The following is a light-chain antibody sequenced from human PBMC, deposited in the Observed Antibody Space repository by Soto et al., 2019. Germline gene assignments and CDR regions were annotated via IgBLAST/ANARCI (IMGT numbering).Light chain of an antibody. J-gene: IGLJ1*01. CDR3: SSYAGSNNFFYV. Sequence: QSALTQPPSASGSPGQSVSISCTGTSSDVGGYNYVSWYQQHPGKAPKLMIYEVSKRPSGVPDRFSGSKSGNTASLTVSGLQAEDEVDYYCSSYAGSNNFFYVFVTGTMVTVL. CDR2: EVS. CDR1: SSDVGGYNY. V-gene: IGLV2-8*01.